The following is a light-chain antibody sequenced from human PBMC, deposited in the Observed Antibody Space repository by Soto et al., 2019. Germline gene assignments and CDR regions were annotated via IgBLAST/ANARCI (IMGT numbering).Light chain of an antibody. CDR3: QQFASSRWT. Sequence: EIVLTQSPGTLSLSPGERATFSCRASESLSSSYLAWYQQKPGQAPRLLIYSSSSRATGVPDRFSGSASGTGFTLTISRLEPEDFAVYYCQQFASSRWTFGQGTKVDIK. V-gene: IGKV3-20*01. J-gene: IGKJ1*01. CDR1: ESLSSSY. CDR2: SSS.